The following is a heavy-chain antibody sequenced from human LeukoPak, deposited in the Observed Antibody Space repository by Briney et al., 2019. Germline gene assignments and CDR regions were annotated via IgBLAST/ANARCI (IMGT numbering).Heavy chain of an antibody. CDR1: GYSISSGYY. CDR3: ANQQLWFDY. CDR2: IYHSGST. D-gene: IGHD5-18*01. V-gene: IGHV4-38-2*01. J-gene: IGHJ4*02. Sequence: PSETLSLTCAVSGYSISSGYYWGWIRPPPGKGLEWIGSIYHSGSTYYNPSLKSRVTISVDTSKHQFSLKLSSVTAADTAVYYCANQQLWFDYWGQGTLVTVSS.